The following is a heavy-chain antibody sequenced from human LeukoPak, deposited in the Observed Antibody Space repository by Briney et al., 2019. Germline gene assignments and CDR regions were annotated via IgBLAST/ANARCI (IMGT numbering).Heavy chain of an antibody. D-gene: IGHD3-22*01. CDR3: ASKGYYDTPFDY. Sequence: GASVKVSCKASGGTFSSYAISWVRQAPGQGLEWMGGIIPIFGTANYAQKFQGRVTITADESTSTAYMELSCLRSEDTAVYYCASKGYYDTPFDYWGQGTLVTVSS. V-gene: IGHV1-69*13. CDR1: GGTFSSYA. CDR2: IIPIFGTA. J-gene: IGHJ4*02.